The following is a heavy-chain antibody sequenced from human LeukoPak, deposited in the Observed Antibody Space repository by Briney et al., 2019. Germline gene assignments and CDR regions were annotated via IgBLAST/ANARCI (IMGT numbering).Heavy chain of an antibody. D-gene: IGHD7-27*01. V-gene: IGHV3-7*01. CDR1: RFTFSSNW. CDR2: INQDGSEK. CDR3: ARDNWGRTDY. Sequence: GGSLRLSCAASRFTFSSNWMSWVRQAPGKGLEWVANINQDGSEKYYVDSVKGRFTISRDNAKNSLYLHMNSMRAEDTAVYYCARDNWGRTDYWGQGTLVTVSS. J-gene: IGHJ4*02.